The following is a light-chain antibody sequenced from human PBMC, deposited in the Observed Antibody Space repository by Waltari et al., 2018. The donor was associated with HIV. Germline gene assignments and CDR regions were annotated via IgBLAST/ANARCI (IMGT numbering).Light chain of an antibody. CDR1: SSDVASYNL. V-gene: IGLV2-23*02. CDR3: CSYAGTSTYV. Sequence: QSALTQPASVSGSPGQSITISCTGTSSDVASYNLFSWYQPHPGKAPKVMIYAVTKRPSGVSDRFSGSKSGNTASLTISGLQAEDEADYYCCSYAGTSTYVFGTGTKVTVL. J-gene: IGLJ1*01. CDR2: AVT.